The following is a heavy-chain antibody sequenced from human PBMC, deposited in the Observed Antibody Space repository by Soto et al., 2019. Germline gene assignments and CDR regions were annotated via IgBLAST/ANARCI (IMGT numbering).Heavy chain of an antibody. Sequence: SGPTLVNPTPTLTLTCYFFGCSLRTSGVGVGWVRYPQENAVELLAIIYPNDDKPYSSALKSRLTITTDTSKNNVVITMNNMKPDDTAPYYCAHMRCSRLHGMDVWGQGTTVTVSS. CDR1: GCSLRTSGVG. D-gene: IGHD3-10*02. CDR3: AHMRCSRLHGMDV. V-gene: IGHV2-5*01. CDR2: IYPNDDK. J-gene: IGHJ6*02.